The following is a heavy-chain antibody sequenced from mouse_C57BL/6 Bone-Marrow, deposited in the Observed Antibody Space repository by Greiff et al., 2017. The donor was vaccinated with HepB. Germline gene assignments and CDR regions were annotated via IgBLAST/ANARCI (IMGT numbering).Heavy chain of an antibody. D-gene: IGHD1-1*01. CDR3: ARPFYYYGFYAMDY. V-gene: IGHV5-6*01. J-gene: IGHJ4*01. CDR1: GFTFSSYG. Sequence: EVKLMESGGDLVKPGGSLKLSCAASGFTFSSYGMSWVRQTPDKRLEWVATISSGGSYTYYPDSVKGRFTISRDNAENTLYLQMSSLKSEDTAMYYCARPFYYYGFYAMDYWGQGTSVTVSS. CDR2: ISSGGSYT.